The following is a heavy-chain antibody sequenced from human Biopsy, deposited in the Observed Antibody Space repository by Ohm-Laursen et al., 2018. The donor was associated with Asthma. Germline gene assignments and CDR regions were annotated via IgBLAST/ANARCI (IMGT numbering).Heavy chain of an antibody. V-gene: IGHV1-18*01. CDR1: GYTFNSAG. CDR3: ARAVDYSHYYGIDV. Sequence: ASVKVSCKTSGYTFNSAGITWVRQAPGQELEWMGWISVYNGNTKVAQKLQDRVTMITDTSTSTAYMELRSLRSDDTAVYFCARAVDYSHYYGIDVWGQGTTVTVS. CDR2: ISVYNGNT. J-gene: IGHJ6*02. D-gene: IGHD3-10*01.